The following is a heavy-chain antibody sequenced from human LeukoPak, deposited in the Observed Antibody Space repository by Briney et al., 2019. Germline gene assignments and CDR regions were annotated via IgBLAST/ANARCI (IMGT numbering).Heavy chain of an antibody. CDR2: ISGSGGST. J-gene: IGHJ4*02. Sequence: GRSLRLSCAASGFTFSSYAMSWVRQAPGKGLEWVSAISGSGGSTYYADSVKGRFTISRDNFKNTLYLQMNSLRAEDTAVYYCAKVRSGSANWALRIFDNWGQGTLVTVSS. D-gene: IGHD1-1*01. V-gene: IGHV3-23*01. CDR1: GFTFSSYA. CDR3: AKVRSGSANWALRIFDN.